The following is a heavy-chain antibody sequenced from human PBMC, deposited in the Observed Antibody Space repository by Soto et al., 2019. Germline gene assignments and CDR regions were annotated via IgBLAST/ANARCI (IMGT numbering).Heavy chain of an antibody. V-gene: IGHV1-3*01. Sequence: QVQLVQSGAEVKKPGASVKVSCKASGYTFTSYAMHWVRQAPGQRLEWMGWINAGNGNTKYSQKFQGRVTITRDTSASTAYMELSSLRSEDTAVYYCARAMVRGVIKDAFDIWGQGTMVTVSS. CDR3: ARAMVRGVIKDAFDI. J-gene: IGHJ3*02. CDR1: GYTFTSYA. CDR2: INAGNGNT. D-gene: IGHD3-10*01.